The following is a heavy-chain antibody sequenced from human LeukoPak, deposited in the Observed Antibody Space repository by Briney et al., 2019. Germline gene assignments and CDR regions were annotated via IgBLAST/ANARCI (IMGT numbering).Heavy chain of an antibody. CDR2: ISGSGGSI. D-gene: IGHD3-10*01. J-gene: IGHJ4*02. Sequence: PGGSLRLSCAASGFTFSSYAMSWVRQAPGKGLEWVSAISGSGGSIYYADSVKGRFTISRDNSKNTLYLQMNSLRAEDTAVYYCAKMGVWFGESTDYWGQGTLVTVSS. V-gene: IGHV3-23*01. CDR1: GFTFSSYA. CDR3: AKMGVWFGESTDY.